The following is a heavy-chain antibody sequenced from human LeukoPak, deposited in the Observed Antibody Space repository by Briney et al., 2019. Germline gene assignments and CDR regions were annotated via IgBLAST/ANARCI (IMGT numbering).Heavy chain of an antibody. CDR2: ISAYNGNT. V-gene: IGHV1-18*01. J-gene: IGHJ4*02. Sequence: GASVKVSCKASGYTFTSYGISWVRQAPGQGLEWMGWISAYNGNTNYAQKLQGRVTMTTDTSTSTAYMELRSLRSDDTAVYYCARSNLYYDSSGYLDYWGQGTLVTVSS. D-gene: IGHD3-22*01. CDR1: GYTFTSYG. CDR3: ARSNLYYDSSGYLDY.